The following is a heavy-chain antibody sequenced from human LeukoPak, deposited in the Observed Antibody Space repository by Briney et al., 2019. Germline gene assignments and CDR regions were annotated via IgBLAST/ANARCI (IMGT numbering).Heavy chain of an antibody. CDR2: INRSDGST. CDR3: ARRGILTGYMFDY. D-gene: IGHD3-9*01. Sequence: ASVKVSCKASGYTFTRYYMHWVREAPGQGLEWMGIINRSDGSTTYAQKFQGRVTMTSDTSTSTVYMELSSLRSDDTAVYYCARRGILTGYMFDYWGQGTLVTVSS. V-gene: IGHV1-46*03. J-gene: IGHJ4*02. CDR1: GYTFTRYY.